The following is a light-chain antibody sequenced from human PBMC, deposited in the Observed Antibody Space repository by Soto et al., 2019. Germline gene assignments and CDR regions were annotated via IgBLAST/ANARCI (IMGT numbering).Light chain of an antibody. Sequence: QSVLTQPPSTSGTPGLRVTISCSGGSSNIGSNQVYWYQQLPGTAPKLLIYSNDQRPSGVPDRLSGSKSGTSASLAISGLRSADEADYYCAAWDDALDAWVFGGGTTVTVL. CDR1: SSNIGSNQ. CDR2: SND. V-gene: IGLV1-47*02. J-gene: IGLJ3*02. CDR3: AAWDDALDAWV.